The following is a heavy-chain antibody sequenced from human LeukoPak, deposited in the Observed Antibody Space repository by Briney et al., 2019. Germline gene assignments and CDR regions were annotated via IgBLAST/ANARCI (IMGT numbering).Heavy chain of an antibody. CDR2: IIPIFGTA. V-gene: IGHV1-69*15. CDR3: ARGEGNTMVRGVRQDWFDP. D-gene: IGHD3-10*01. J-gene: IGHJ5*02. CDR1: GGTFSSYA. Sequence: GSSVKVSCKASGGTFSSYAISWVRQAPGQGLEWMGRIIPIFGTANYAQKFQGRVTITADESTSTAYMELSSLRSEDTAVYYCARGEGNTMVRGVRQDWFDPWGQGTLVTVSS.